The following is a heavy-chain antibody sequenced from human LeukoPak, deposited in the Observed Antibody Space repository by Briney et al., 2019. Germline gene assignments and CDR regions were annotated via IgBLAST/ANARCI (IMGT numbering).Heavy chain of an antibody. CDR1: GYSFTSYW. CDR3: ARKVHCSGGSCYSYYFDY. V-gene: IGHV5-51*01. CDR2: IYPGDSDT. D-gene: IGHD2-15*01. Sequence: KPGESLKISCKGSGYSFTSYWIGWVRQMPGKGLEWMGIIYPGDSDTRYSPSFQGQVTISADKSISTAYLQWSSLKASDTAMYYCARKVHCSGGSCYSYYFDYWGQGTLVTVSS. J-gene: IGHJ4*02.